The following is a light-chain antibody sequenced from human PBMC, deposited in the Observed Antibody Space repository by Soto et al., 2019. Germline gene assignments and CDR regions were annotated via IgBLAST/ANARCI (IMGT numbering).Light chain of an antibody. V-gene: IGKV3-15*01. CDR2: GAS. CDR1: QSVSSN. Sequence: EILMTQSPATLSVSPGERVTLSCRASQSVSSNLAWYQQKPGQAPRLLIYGASTRATGIPARFSGGGSETEFTLTISSLQSEDFAVYYCQQYHNWPPRTFGQGTKVEIK. J-gene: IGKJ1*01. CDR3: QQYHNWPPRT.